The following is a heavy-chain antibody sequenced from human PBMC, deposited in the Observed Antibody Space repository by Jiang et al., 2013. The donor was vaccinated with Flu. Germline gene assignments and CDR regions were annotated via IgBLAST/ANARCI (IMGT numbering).Heavy chain of an antibody. V-gene: IGHV5-10-1*01. CDR1: GYTFTSYW. D-gene: IGHD6-13*01. CDR2: LILVTLIA. Sequence: SLRISCKGSGYTFTSYWISWVRQMPGKGLEWMGGLILVTLIATTTRPSKATSTSVDRSISTAYLQWRSLKASDTAIYYCARHNGASAHQRSLPGNNWFDPWGQGTLVTVSS. CDR3: ARHNGASAHQRSLPGNNWFDP. J-gene: IGHJ5*02.